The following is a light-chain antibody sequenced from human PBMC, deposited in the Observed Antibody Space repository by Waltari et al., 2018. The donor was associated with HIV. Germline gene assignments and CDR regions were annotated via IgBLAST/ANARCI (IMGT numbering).Light chain of an antibody. J-gene: IGLJ3*02. CDR2: DVN. CDR1: SSDVGDSYY. Sequence: QSALTQPRSVSGSPGQSVTISCPGSSSDVGDSYYVPWYQQHPAKAPKRMIFDVNKRPSEVPDRFSGSKSGNTASLTISGLQAEDEADYYCCSYADDYTWVFGGGTKLTVL. CDR3: CSYADDYTWV. V-gene: IGLV2-11*01.